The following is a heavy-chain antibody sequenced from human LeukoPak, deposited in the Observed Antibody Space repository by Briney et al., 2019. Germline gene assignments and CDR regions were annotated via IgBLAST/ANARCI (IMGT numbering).Heavy chain of an antibody. CDR3: ARTEYISSPPTYYFDY. J-gene: IGHJ4*02. CDR2: ISDGSSYL. CDR1: GFTFTSYN. Sequence: GGSLRLSCAASGFTFTSYNMNWVRQAPGKGLEWVLSISDGSSYLYYADSVKGRFTISRDNAKNSLYLQMNSLRAEDTAVYYCARTEYISSPPTYYFDYWGQGTLVTVSS. V-gene: IGHV3-21*01. D-gene: IGHD6-13*01.